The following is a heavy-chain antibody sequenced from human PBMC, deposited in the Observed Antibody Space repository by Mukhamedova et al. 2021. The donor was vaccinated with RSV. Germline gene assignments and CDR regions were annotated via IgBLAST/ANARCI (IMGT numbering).Heavy chain of an antibody. Sequence: GLEWVSAISGSGGSTYYADSVKGRFTISRDNSKNTLYLQMNSLRAEDTAVYYCAKDTPRDGDYPQREYWGQGTLVTVSS. V-gene: IGHV3-23*01. CDR3: AKDTPRDGDYPQREY. J-gene: IGHJ4*02. D-gene: IGHD4-17*01. CDR2: ISGSGGST.